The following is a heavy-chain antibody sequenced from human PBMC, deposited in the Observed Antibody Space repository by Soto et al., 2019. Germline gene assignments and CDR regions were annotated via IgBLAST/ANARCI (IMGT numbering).Heavy chain of an antibody. J-gene: IGHJ4*02. D-gene: IGHD6-19*01. CDR3: ARDRIGDVSGWYVDYFDH. V-gene: IGHV1-18*01. CDR2: ISVDNGNT. CDR1: GFIFANYG. Sequence: QVQLVQSGPEMKKPGASVKVSCKASGFIFANYGITWVRQAPGEGLEWMGWISVDNGNTNYAQTFQGRVRMNTGTTTSTASLEVRSLKSDDTAVYYCARDRIGDVSGWYVDYFDHWGQGTLVSVSS.